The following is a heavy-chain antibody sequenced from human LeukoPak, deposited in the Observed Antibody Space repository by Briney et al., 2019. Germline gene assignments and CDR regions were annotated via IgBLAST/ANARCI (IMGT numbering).Heavy chain of an antibody. V-gene: IGHV3-23*01. CDR2: IIGSGGST. CDR3: AWNLYYFDC. Sequence: GGSLRLSCAASGFTFSSYAMSWVRQAPGKGLEWVSGIIGSGGSTYYADSVKGRFTISRDNSKDTLYLQMNSLRAEDTAVYYCAWNLYYFDCWGQGTLVTVSS. CDR1: GFTFSSYA. D-gene: IGHD1-1*01. J-gene: IGHJ4*02.